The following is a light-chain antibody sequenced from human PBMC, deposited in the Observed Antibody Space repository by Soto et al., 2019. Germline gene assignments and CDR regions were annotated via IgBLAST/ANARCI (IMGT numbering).Light chain of an antibody. V-gene: IGKV3-15*01. Sequence: EIVMTQSPATLSVSPGERATLSCRASQSVSSNLAWYQQKPGQVPRLLIYGASTRATVISARFSGSGSGTEFTLTISILQSEDFAVYYCQQYNNWPRTFGQGTKVDIK. CDR1: QSVSSN. J-gene: IGKJ1*01. CDR3: QQYNNWPRT. CDR2: GAS.